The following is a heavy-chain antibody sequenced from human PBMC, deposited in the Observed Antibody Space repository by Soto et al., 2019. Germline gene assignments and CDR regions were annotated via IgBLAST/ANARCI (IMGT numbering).Heavy chain of an antibody. J-gene: IGHJ4*02. V-gene: IGHV1-46*01. CDR3: XXXXXELATIGSFDX. D-gene: IGHD5-12*01. CDR1: GYTFTNYY. Sequence: QVQVVQSGAEVKKPGASVKVSCKASGYTFTNYYMHWVRQAPGQGLEWVGRIIPSDGSTHYAQKFQGRVIMTRDTFTSTVYMDLNSLRSEDSAXXXXXXXXXELATIGSFDXWGQGTL. CDR2: IIPSDGST.